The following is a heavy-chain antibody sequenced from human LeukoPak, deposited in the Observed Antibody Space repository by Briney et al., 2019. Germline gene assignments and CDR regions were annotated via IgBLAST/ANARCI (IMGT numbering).Heavy chain of an antibody. CDR1: GFTFSSYA. V-gene: IGHV3-30*01. J-gene: IGHJ4*02. CDR2: ISYDGSNK. Sequence: QTGGSLRLSCAASGFTFSSYAMHWVRQAPGKGLEWVAVISYDGSNKYYADSVKGRFTISRDNSKNTLYLQMNSLRAEDTAVYYCARDPTTGSLRAGLFDYWGQGTLVTVSS. D-gene: IGHD6-13*01. CDR3: ARDPTTGSLRAGLFDY.